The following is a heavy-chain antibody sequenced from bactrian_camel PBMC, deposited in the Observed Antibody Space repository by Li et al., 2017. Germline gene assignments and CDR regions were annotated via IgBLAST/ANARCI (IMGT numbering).Heavy chain of an antibody. D-gene: IGHD6*01. J-gene: IGHJ4*01. CDR1: GFWFNSVS. CDR2: INTGGGT. Sequence: VQLVESGGGLMQPGGSLRLSCAASGFWFNSVSMSWVRQAPGKGLERVAAINTGGGTDYAESVKGRFTISRDNAKNTLYLQLNSLKTEDTAVYYCALGSSSQSTMTARGQGTQVTVS. V-gene: IGHV3S31*01.